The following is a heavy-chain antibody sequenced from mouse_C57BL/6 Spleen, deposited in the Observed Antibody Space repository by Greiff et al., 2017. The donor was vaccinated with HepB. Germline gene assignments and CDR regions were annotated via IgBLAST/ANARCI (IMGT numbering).Heavy chain of an antibody. V-gene: IGHV1-64*01. Sequence: QVQLQQPGAELVKPGASVKLSCKASGYTFTSYWMHWVKQRPGQGLEWIGMIHPNSGSTNYNEKFKSKATLTVDKSSSTAYMQLSSLTSEDSAVYYGARDDSVYYFDYWGQGTTLTVSS. J-gene: IGHJ2*01. CDR3: ARDDSVYYFDY. D-gene: IGHD2-12*01. CDR1: GYTFTSYW. CDR2: IHPNSGST.